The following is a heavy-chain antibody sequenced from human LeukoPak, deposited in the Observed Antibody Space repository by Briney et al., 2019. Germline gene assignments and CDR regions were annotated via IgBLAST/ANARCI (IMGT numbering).Heavy chain of an antibody. CDR3: ARAGGYCGRISCPYYFDY. D-gene: IGHD2-15*01. CDR2: INPNSGGT. V-gene: IGHV1-2*02. CDR1: GYTFTSYY. J-gene: IGHJ4*02. Sequence: ASVKVSCKASGYTFTSYYMHWVRQAPGQGLEWMGWINPNSGGTNYAQKFQGRVTMTRNTSISTAYMELSSLRSEDTAVYYCARAGGYCGRISCPYYFDYWGQGSLVAVSS.